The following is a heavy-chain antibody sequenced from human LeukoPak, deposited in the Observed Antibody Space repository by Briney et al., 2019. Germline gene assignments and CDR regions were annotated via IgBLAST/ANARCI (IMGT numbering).Heavy chain of an antibody. CDR3: ARAPPPTRNMVRGVIINWRARWFDP. CDR2: INHSGST. Sequence: PSETLSLTCAVYGGSFSGYYWSWIRQPPGKGLEWIGEINHSGSTNYNPSLKSRVTISVDTSKNQFSLKLSSVTAADTAVYYCARAPPPTRNMVRGVIINWRARWFDPWGQGTLVTVPS. J-gene: IGHJ5*02. V-gene: IGHV4-34*01. CDR1: GGSFSGYY. D-gene: IGHD3-10*01.